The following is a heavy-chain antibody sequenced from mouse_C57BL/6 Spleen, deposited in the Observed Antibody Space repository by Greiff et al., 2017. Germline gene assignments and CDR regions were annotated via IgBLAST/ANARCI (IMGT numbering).Heavy chain of an antibody. Sequence: VQLVESGAELVEPGATVKISCKASGYAFSSYWVNWVKQRPGKGLEWIGQIYPGDGDTNYNGQFKGKATLNEDNYSSTAYMQLSSLTSEDSAVYFCARGETAQATSPFAYWGQGTLVTVSA. CDR2: IYPGDGDT. J-gene: IGHJ3*01. CDR3: ARGETAQATSPFAY. CDR1: GYAFSSYW. V-gene: IGHV1-80*01. D-gene: IGHD3-2*02.